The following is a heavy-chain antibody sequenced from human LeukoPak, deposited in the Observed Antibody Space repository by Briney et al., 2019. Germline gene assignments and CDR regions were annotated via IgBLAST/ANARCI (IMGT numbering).Heavy chain of an antibody. CDR3: ARDAVDTANAV. Sequence: GGSLRLSCAASGFTFSSYSMNWVRQAPGKGLVWVSHINSDGSIASYADSVKGRFTISRDNAKNTLYLQMNSLRAEDTAVYYCARDAVDTANAVWGQGTTVTVSS. J-gene: IGHJ6*02. CDR2: INSDGSIA. D-gene: IGHD5-18*01. V-gene: IGHV3-74*01. CDR1: GFTFSSYS.